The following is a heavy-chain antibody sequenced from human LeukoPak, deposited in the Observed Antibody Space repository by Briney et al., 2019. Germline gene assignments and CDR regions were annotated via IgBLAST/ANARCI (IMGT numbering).Heavy chain of an antibody. J-gene: IGHJ6*03. CDR2: IYYSGST. CDR1: GGSISSYY. CDR3: ARDRSPLGYMDV. Sequence: SETLSLTCTVSGGSISSYYWSWIRQPPGKGLEWIGYIYYSGSTNYNPSLKSRVTISVDTSKNQFSLKLSSVTAADTAVYYCARDRSPLGYMDVWGKGTTVTISS. D-gene: IGHD3-16*02. V-gene: IGHV4-59*01.